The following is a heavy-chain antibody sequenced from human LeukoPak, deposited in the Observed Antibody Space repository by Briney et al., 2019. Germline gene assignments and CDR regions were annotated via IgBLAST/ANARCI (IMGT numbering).Heavy chain of an antibody. CDR2: IIPIFGIA. V-gene: IGHV1-69*04. CDR1: GGTFSSYA. J-gene: IGHJ6*02. D-gene: IGHD6-6*01. CDR3: ARSTKYSSSYYYYGMDV. Sequence: VASVKVSCKASGGTFSSYAISWVRQAPGQGLEWMGRIIPIFGIANYAQKFQGGVTITADKSTSTAYMELSSLRSEDTAVYYCARSTKYSSSYYYYGMDVWGQGTTVTVSS.